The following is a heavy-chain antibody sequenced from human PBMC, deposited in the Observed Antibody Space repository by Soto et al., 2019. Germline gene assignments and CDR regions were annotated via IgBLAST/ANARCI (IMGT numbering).Heavy chain of an antibody. CDR3: VRDGAVAGNINFDF. D-gene: IGHD6-19*01. J-gene: IGHJ4*02. V-gene: IGHV1-3*01. CDR2: INAGDGNT. CDR1: GYTFTNYG. Sequence: ASVKVSCKASGYTFTNYGVRWARQAPGQRLEWMGWINAGDGNTKNSRNFQGRVTITRDTSASTAYMELSSLRSEDTAVYYCVRDGAVAGNINFDFWGQGTLVTVSS.